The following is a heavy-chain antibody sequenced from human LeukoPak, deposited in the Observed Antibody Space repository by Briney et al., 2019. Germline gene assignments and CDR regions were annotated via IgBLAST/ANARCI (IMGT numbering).Heavy chain of an antibody. CDR1: GFTFSSYA. V-gene: IGHV3-23*01. Sequence: GGSLRLSCAASGFTFSSYAMSWVRQAPGKGLEWVSAISGSGGSTYYADSVKGRFTISRDNSKNTLYLQMNSLRAEDTAVYYCAKDKFRQLEPYYMDVWGKGTTVTVSS. CDR2: ISGSGGST. J-gene: IGHJ6*03. D-gene: IGHD6-13*01. CDR3: AKDKFRQLEPYYMDV.